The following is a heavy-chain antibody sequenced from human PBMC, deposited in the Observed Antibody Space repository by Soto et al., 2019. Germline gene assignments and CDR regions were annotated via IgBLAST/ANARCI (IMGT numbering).Heavy chain of an antibody. CDR1: GGTSSRYA. J-gene: IGHJ4*02. V-gene: IGHV1-69*13. CDR3: ASGGTTVNRRFDY. D-gene: IGHD4-4*01. Sequence: SVKVSCKAAGGTSSRYAISWVRQAPGQGLEWMGGIIPIFDTRDYAQKFQGRVTFTADESTSTVYMELSSLTSDDTAVYYCASGGTTVNRRFDYWGQGTLVTVSS. CDR2: IIPIFDTR.